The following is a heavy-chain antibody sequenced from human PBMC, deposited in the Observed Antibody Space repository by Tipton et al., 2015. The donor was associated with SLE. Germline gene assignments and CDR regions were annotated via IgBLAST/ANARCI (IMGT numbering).Heavy chain of an antibody. CDR2: IYHSGST. J-gene: IGHJ4*02. V-gene: IGHV4-38-2*02. D-gene: IGHD6-13*01. Sequence: TLSLTCTVSGYSISSGYYWGWIRQPPGKGLERIGSIYHSGSTYYNPSLKSRVTISVDTSKNQFSLKLSSVTAADTAVYYCARDRIAAAGYFDYWGQGTLVTVSS. CDR1: GYSISSGYY. CDR3: ARDRIAAAGYFDY.